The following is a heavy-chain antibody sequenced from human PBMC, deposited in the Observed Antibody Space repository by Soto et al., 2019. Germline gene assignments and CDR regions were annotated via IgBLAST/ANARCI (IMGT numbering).Heavy chain of an antibody. D-gene: IGHD1-26*01. CDR2: INHSGST. CDR3: ARARVGYKWGVYYCSMDV. CDR1: GWSFSGYY. J-gene: IGHJ6*02. Sequence: PSETLSLTCAVSGWSFSGYYWSWIRQPPGKGLEWVGAINHSGSTNYNPSLKSRVTISVDTSKNQFSLKLSSVTAADTAVYYCARARVGYKWGVYYCSMDVWGQGTTVTVSS. V-gene: IGHV4-34*01.